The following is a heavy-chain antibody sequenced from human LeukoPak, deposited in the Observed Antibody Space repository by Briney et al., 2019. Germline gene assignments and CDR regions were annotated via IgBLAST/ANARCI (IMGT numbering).Heavy chain of an antibody. J-gene: IGHJ4*02. Sequence: GRSLRLSCAASGFTFDDCAMHWVRQAPGKGLEWVSGISWNSGSIGYADSVKGRFTISRDNAKNSLYLQMNSLGAEDTALYYCAKDMSIAVAGAFDYWGQGTLVTVSS. CDR2: ISWNSGSI. CDR1: GFTFDDCA. V-gene: IGHV3-9*01. CDR3: AKDMSIAVAGAFDY. D-gene: IGHD6-19*01.